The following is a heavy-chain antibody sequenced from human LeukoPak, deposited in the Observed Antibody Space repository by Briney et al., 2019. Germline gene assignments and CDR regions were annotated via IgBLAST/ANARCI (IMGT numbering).Heavy chain of an antibody. J-gene: IGHJ4*02. D-gene: IGHD2-2*01. CDR3: ARREDTSWYYFDF. V-gene: IGHV4-39*01. CDR1: GGSISSSSYC. Sequence: PSETLSLTCSVSGGSISSSSYCWGWIRQPPGKGLEWIGSINYSGRTDYNPSLKSRVTISIDTSKNQFSLKQRSVTAAGTAVYYCARREDTSWYYFDFWGQGTQVTVSS. CDR2: INYSGRT.